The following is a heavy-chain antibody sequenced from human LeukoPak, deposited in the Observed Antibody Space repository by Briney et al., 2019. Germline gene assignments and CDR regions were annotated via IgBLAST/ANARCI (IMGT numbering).Heavy chain of an antibody. D-gene: IGHD2-2*01. CDR3: ARDVGQSSSSYYYYYYMDV. Sequence: SQTLSLTCTVSGGSISSGSYYWSWIRQPAGKGLEWIGRIYTSGSTNYNPSLKSRVTISVDTSKNQFSLKLSSVTAADTAVYYCARDVGQSSSSYYYYYYMDVWGKGTTVTISS. J-gene: IGHJ6*03. V-gene: IGHV4-61*02. CDR1: GGSISSGSYY. CDR2: IYTSGST.